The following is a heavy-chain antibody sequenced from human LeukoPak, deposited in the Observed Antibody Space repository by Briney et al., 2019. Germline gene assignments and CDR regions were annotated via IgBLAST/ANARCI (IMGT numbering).Heavy chain of an antibody. D-gene: IGHD2-21*02. CDR3: ARAYLDIVVVTATQYYFDY. CDR2: IYSGGST. V-gene: IGHV3-66*01. Sequence: GGSLRLSCAASGFTVSSNYMSWVRQAPGKGLEWVSVIYSGGSTYYADSVKGRFTISRDNSKNTLYLQMNSLRAEDTAVYYCARAYLDIVVVTATQYYFDYWGQGTLVTVSS. CDR1: GFTVSSNY. J-gene: IGHJ4*02.